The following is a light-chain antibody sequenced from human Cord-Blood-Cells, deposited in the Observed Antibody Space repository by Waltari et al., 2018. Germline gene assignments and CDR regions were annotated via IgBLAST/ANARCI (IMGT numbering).Light chain of an antibody. CDR2: DAS. CDR3: QQYDNLSWT. J-gene: IGKJ1*01. CDR1: QDISNY. V-gene: IGKV1-33*01. Sequence: DIQMTQSPSSLSASVGDRVTITCQASQDISNYLNWYQQKPGKAPKLLIYDASNLETGVPSSFSGSRSGTEFTCTISSLQPEDIATYYCQQYDNLSWTFGQGTKVEIK.